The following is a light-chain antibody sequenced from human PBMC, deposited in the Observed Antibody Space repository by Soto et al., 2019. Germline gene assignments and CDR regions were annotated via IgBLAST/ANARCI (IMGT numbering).Light chain of an antibody. CDR1: SSNIGNNA. J-gene: IGLJ1*01. CDR2: YDD. CDR3: AARDDSLNGQV. Sequence: QSVLTQPPSVSEAPRQRVTISCSGSSSNIGNNAVNWYQQLPGKAPKLLIYYDDLLPSGVSDRFSGSKSGTSASLAISGLQSEDEADYYCAARDDSLNGQVFGTGTKLTVL. V-gene: IGLV1-36*01.